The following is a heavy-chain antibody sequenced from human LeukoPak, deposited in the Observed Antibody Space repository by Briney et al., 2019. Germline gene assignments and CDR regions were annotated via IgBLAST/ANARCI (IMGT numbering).Heavy chain of an antibody. CDR1: GGSISSSSYY. Sequence: PSETLSLTCTVSGGSISSSSYYWGWIRQPPGKGLEWIGSIYYSGSTYYNPSLKSRVTISVDTSKNQFSLKLSSVTAADTAVYYCASSANDCGDFYFDYWGQGTLVTVSS. D-gene: IGHD4-17*01. J-gene: IGHJ4*02. V-gene: IGHV4-39*01. CDR3: ASSANDCGDFYFDY. CDR2: IYYSGST.